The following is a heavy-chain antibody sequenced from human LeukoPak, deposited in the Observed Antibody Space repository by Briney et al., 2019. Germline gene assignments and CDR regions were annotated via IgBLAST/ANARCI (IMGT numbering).Heavy chain of an antibody. CDR1: GFTVSDNY. J-gene: IGHJ5*02. D-gene: IGHD6-13*01. CDR3: ARDAPQVPAAGVLAS. V-gene: IGHV3-53*01. Sequence: GGSLRLSCAASGFTVSDNYMSWVRQAPGKGLEWVSVMYSGGDTYYANSVKGRFTFSRDISENTLYLQMNGLRTEDTAMYYCARDAPQVPAAGVLASWGQGTLVTVSS. CDR2: MYSGGDT.